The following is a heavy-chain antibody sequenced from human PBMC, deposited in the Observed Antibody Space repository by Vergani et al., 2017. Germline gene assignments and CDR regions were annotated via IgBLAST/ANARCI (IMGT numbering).Heavy chain of an antibody. CDR3: ARGRRCSGGSCYDPRARYFDL. CDR1: GDSISTSSYA. Sequence: QMQLQESGPGLVKPSETLSLSCTVSGDSISTSSYAWGWIRQPPGKTLEWIGTVFYGGRTSYNPSLKSRVTLSLDTSKKQISLHLTSVTAADTAVYYCARGRRCSGGSCYDPRARYFDLWGRGTLVTVSS. CDR2: VFYGGRT. J-gene: IGHJ2*01. V-gene: IGHV4-39*01. D-gene: IGHD2-15*01.